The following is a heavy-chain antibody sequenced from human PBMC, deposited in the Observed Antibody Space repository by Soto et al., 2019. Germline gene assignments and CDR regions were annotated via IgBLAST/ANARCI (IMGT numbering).Heavy chain of an antibody. CDR1: GGSISSGGYY. V-gene: IGHV4-31*03. CDR3: ARGQIELVLFDY. Sequence: SETLSLTCTVSGGSISSGGYYWSWIRQHPGKGLEWIGYIYYSGSTYYNPSLKSRVTISVDTSKNQFSLKLSSVTAADTAVYYCARGQIELVLFDYWGQGTLVTVSS. CDR2: IYYSGST. J-gene: IGHJ4*02. D-gene: IGHD6-13*01.